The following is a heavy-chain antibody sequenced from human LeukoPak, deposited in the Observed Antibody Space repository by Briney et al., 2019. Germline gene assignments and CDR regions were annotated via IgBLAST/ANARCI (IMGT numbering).Heavy chain of an antibody. CDR1: GYTFTSYY. CDR3: ARDRSWYVDY. D-gene: IGHD6-13*01. CDR2: INPSGGST. Sequence: ASVKVSCKASGYTFTSYYMHWVRQAPGQGLEWMGIINPSGGSTSYAQKLQGGVTMTTDTSTSTAYMELRSLRSDDTAVYYCARDRSWYVDYWGQGTLVTVSS. J-gene: IGHJ4*02. V-gene: IGHV1-46*01.